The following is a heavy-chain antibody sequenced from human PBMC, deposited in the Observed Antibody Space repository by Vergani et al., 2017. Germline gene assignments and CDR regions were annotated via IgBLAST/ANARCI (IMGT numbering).Heavy chain of an antibody. V-gene: IGHV3-11*01. J-gene: IGHJ6*03. Sequence: QVQLVESGGGLVKPGGSLRLSCAASGFTFSDYYMSWIRQAPGKGLEWVSYISSSGSTIYYADSVKRRFTISRDNAKNSLYLQMNSLRAEDTAVYYCARVRYCSGGSCNYYYYYMDVWGKGTTVTVSS. CDR2: ISSSGSTI. CDR3: ARVRYCSGGSCNYYYYYMDV. D-gene: IGHD2-15*01. CDR1: GFTFSDYY.